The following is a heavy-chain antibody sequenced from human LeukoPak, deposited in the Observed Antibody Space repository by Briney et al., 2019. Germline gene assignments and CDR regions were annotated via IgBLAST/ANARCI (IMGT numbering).Heavy chain of an antibody. J-gene: IGHJ4*02. D-gene: IGHD3-22*01. Sequence: HPGGSLRLSCAASGFTFDDYAMNWVRQAPGKGLEWVSGISCNSGSIRYADSVKGLFTISRDNAKNSLYLQMNSLRAEDMALYYCAKDEREGYYDSSGYIDYWGQGTLVTVSS. V-gene: IGHV3-9*03. CDR3: AKDEREGYYDSSGYIDY. CDR1: GFTFDDYA. CDR2: ISCNSGSI.